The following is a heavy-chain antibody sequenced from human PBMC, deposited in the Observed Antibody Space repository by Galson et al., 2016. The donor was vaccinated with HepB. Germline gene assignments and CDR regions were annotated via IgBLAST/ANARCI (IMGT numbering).Heavy chain of an antibody. J-gene: IGHJ6*02. CDR1: GYTFTSYY. V-gene: IGHV1-46*01. CDR2: INPSGGST. CDR3: ARDRWYFYGSGGGYGMDV. D-gene: IGHD3-10*01. Sequence: SVKVSCKASGYTFTSYYMHWVRQAPGQGLEWMGIINPSGGSTSYAQKFQGRVTMTRDTSTSTVYMELRSLRSEDTAVYYCARDRWYFYGSGGGYGMDVWGQGSTVTVSS.